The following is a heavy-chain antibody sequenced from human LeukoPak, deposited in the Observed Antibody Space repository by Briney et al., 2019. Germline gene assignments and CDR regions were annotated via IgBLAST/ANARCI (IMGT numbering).Heavy chain of an antibody. CDR1: GFTFSTHS. CDR3: AKRDSSGSYPYYFDY. J-gene: IGHJ4*02. V-gene: IGHV3-23*01. CDR2: ISDSGAGT. D-gene: IGHD3-22*01. Sequence: GGSLRLSCVASGFTFSTHSMSWVRLAPGKGLEWVSAISDSGAGTYYADSVKGRFTISRENSKDTLYLQMNSLRAEDTAVYYCAKRDSSGSYPYYFDYWGQGTHVTVSS.